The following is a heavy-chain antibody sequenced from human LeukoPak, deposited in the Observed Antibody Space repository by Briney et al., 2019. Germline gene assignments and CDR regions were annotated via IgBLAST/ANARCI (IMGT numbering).Heavy chain of an antibody. Sequence: RSETQSLICAVSGGSISSSTYYWGWIRQPPGRGLEWIGNIFYSGNTYYNPSLKSRVTMSVDTSKNQFSLKLSSVTAADTAVYYCARTSSGWSHFDYWGQGTLVTVSS. CDR1: GGSISSSTYY. V-gene: IGHV4-39*07. D-gene: IGHD6-19*01. CDR2: IFYSGNT. J-gene: IGHJ4*02. CDR3: ARTSSGWSHFDY.